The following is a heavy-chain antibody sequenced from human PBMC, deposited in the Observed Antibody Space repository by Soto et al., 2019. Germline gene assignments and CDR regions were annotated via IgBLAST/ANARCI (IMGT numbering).Heavy chain of an antibody. Sequence: GGSLRLSCAASGFTFSSYWMHWVRQAPGKGLVWVSRINSDGSSTSYADSVKGRFTISRDNAKNTLYLQMNSLRAEDTAVYYCASGDGLGWFDPWGQGTLVTVSS. CDR3: ASGDGLGWFDP. D-gene: IGHD7-27*01. J-gene: IGHJ5*02. CDR2: INSDGSST. CDR1: GFTFSSYW. V-gene: IGHV3-74*01.